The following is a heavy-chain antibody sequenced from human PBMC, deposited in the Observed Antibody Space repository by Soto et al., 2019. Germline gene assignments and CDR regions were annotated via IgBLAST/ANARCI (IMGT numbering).Heavy chain of an antibody. CDR3: AKDPSFMESGWFDP. V-gene: IGHV3-30*18. CDR1: GFFFTNFG. CDR2: ISYDGSNK. D-gene: IGHD3-3*01. Sequence: QVQLVESGGGVVQPGRSLRLSCAASGFFFTNFGMHWVRQAPGKGLEWVAVISYDGSNKYYADSVKGRFTISRDNSKKTLYLQMNSLRAEDTAVYYCAKDPSFMESGWFDPWGQGTLVTVSS. J-gene: IGHJ5*02.